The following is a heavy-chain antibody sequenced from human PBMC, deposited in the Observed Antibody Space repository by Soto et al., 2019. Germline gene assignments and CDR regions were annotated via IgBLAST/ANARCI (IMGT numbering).Heavy chain of an antibody. V-gene: IGHV1-46*01. Sequence: QVQLVQSGAEVKKPGASVKVSCKASGYTFTTYYMHWVRQAPGQGLEWMGIINPSGGSTSYAQKFQGRVTMTRDTSTSTVYLELNSLIAEDTGVYYCARGITGAVATPVDYWGQGTLVTVSS. CDR2: INPSGGST. D-gene: IGHD1-1*01. J-gene: IGHJ4*02. CDR1: GYTFTTYY. CDR3: ARGITGAVATPVDY.